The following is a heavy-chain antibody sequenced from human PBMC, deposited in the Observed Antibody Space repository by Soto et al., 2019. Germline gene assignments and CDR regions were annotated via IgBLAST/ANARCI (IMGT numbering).Heavy chain of an antibody. Sequence: QVQLQQWGAGLLKPSETLSLTCAVYGGSFSGYYWSWIRQPPGKGLEWIGEINHSGSTNYNPSLKSRVTISVDTSKNQFSLKLSSVTAADTAVYYCARVGPATAIRGPLHYWGHGTLVTVSS. CDR1: GGSFSGYY. D-gene: IGHD2-2*02. J-gene: IGHJ4*01. CDR2: INHSGST. CDR3: ARVGPATAIRGPLHY. V-gene: IGHV4-34*01.